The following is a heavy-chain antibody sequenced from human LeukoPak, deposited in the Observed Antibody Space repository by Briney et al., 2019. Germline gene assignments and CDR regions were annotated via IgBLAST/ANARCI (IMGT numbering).Heavy chain of an antibody. V-gene: IGHV1-8*03. Sequence: GASVTVSCKASGYTFTGYYMHWVRQAPGQGLEWMGWMNPNSGNTGYAQKFQGRVTITRNTSISTAYMELSSLRSEDTAVYYCARGITGTDVDYWGQGTLVTVSS. CDR3: ARGITGTDVDY. CDR1: GYTFTGYY. D-gene: IGHD1-7*01. J-gene: IGHJ4*02. CDR2: MNPNSGNT.